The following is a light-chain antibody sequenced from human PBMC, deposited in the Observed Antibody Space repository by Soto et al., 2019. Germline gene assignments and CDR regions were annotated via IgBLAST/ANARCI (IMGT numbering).Light chain of an antibody. CDR3: LAWT. CDR2: CAA. CDR1: QSVSSNY. Sequence: EIVLTQSPATVSSSPGERATLSCRASQSVSSNYLAWYQQKPGQASWALIFCAAIRATGIPDRFSGSGSGTDFTLTISRLEPEDFEVYYCLAWTFGQGTKVDIK. J-gene: IGKJ1*01. V-gene: IGKV3-20*01.